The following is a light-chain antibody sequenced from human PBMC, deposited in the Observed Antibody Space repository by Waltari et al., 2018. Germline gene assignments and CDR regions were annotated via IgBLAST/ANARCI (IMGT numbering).Light chain of an antibody. V-gene: IGKV3-20*01. CDR2: GAS. CDR3: QKYDRLPAT. J-gene: IGKJ1*01. Sequence: EIALPQSPGTLSLSPGERGTLSCRASQSVSRFLAWYQQKPGQAPRLLIYGASTRATGIPDRFSGSGSGTDFSLTISRLEPEDFAVYYCQKYDRLPATFGQGTKVEIK. CDR1: QSVSRF.